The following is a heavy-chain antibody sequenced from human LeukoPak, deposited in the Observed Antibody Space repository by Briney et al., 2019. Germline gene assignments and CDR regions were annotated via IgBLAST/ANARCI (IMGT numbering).Heavy chain of an antibody. CDR2: ISAYNGDT. CDR1: GYTFTSSG. CDR3: VRDYDYRMDV. V-gene: IGHV1-18*01. J-gene: IGHJ6*02. Sequence: ASVKVSFKASGYTFTSSGISWVRQAPGQGLEWMGWISAYNGDTNYAQRLQGRVTVTTDTSTSTAYMELRSLRSDDTAVYYCVRDYDYRMDVWGQGTTVTVSS. D-gene: IGHD3-3*01.